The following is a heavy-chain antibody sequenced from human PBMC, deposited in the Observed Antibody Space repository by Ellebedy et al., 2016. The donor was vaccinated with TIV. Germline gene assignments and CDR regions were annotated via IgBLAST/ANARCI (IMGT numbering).Heavy chain of an antibody. CDR2: ISYDGSNK. J-gene: IGHJ3*01. V-gene: IGHV3-30*18. Sequence: GESLKISCAASGFTFSSYGMYWVRQAPGKGLEWVAVISYDGSNKYYADSVKGRFTISRDNSKNTLYLQMSSLRTEDTAVYYCANYPCGSCESHAFDVWGHGTMVTVSS. CDR3: ANYPCGSCESHAFDV. CDR1: GFTFSSYG. D-gene: IGHD2-15*01.